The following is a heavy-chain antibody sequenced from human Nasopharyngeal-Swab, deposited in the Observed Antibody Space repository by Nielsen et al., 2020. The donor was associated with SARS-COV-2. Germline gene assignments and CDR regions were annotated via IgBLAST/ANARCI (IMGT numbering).Heavy chain of an antibody. CDR2: INPSGGST. D-gene: IGHD3-10*01. J-gene: IGHJ4*02. Sequence: ASVKVFCKASGYTFTSYYMHWVRQAPGQGLEWMGLINPSGGSTTYAQKFQGRLTMTRDTSTSTVYMELSSLRSEDTAVYYCARDRGGSGYFDYWGQGALVTVSS. V-gene: IGHV1-46*01. CDR3: ARDRGGSGYFDY. CDR1: GYTFTSYY.